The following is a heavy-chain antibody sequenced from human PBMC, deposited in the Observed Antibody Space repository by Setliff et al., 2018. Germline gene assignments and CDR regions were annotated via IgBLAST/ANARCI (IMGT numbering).Heavy chain of an antibody. CDR2: IYSSGSS. CDR1: GGSISSSY. CDR3: ARAAKYDSSGYYGFWFDP. J-gene: IGHJ5*02. Sequence: SETLSLTCSVSGGSISSSYWTWIRQPPGRGLEWIGYIYSSGSSNYNPSLKSRVTISVDTSKNQFSLRLSSVTAADTAVYYCARAAKYDSSGYYGFWFDPWGQGNLVTAPQ. V-gene: IGHV4-59*01. D-gene: IGHD3-22*01.